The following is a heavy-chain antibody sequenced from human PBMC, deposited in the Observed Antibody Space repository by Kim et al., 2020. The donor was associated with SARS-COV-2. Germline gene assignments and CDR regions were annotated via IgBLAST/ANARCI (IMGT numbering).Heavy chain of an antibody. D-gene: IGHD6-13*01. CDR3: AREQFSSSWFNGWFDP. J-gene: IGHJ5*02. Sequence: PSLKSRVTISVDPSKNQFSLKLSSVTAADTAVYYCAREQFSSSWFNGWFDPWGQGTLVTVSS. V-gene: IGHV4-59*01.